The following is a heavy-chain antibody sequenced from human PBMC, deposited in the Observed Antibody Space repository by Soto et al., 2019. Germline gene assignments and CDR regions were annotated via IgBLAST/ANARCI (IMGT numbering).Heavy chain of an antibody. CDR3: AKGVLQWRAIIDY. Sequence: EVQLLESGGGLVQPGGSLRLSCAASGFTFSSYAMSWVRQAPGKGLEWVSAISGSGGSTYYADSVKGRFTISRDNSKNTLYLQVNGLSAEDTAVYYCAKGVLQWRAIIDYWGQGTLVTVSS. CDR1: GFTFSSYA. V-gene: IGHV3-23*01. CDR2: ISGSGGST. D-gene: IGHD6-19*01. J-gene: IGHJ4*02.